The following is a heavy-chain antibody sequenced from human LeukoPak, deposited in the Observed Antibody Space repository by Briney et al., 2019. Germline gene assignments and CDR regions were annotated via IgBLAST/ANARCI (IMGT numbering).Heavy chain of an antibody. J-gene: IGHJ3*02. Sequence: GGSLRLSCAASGFTFSSYGMHWVRQAPGKGLEWVAVIWYDGSNKYYADSVKGRFTISRDNSKNTLYLQMNSLRAEDTAVYYCARGAYCSGGSCHPGAFDIWGQGTMVTVSS. CDR2: IWYDGSNK. D-gene: IGHD2-15*01. V-gene: IGHV3-33*01. CDR3: ARGAYCSGGSCHPGAFDI. CDR1: GFTFSSYG.